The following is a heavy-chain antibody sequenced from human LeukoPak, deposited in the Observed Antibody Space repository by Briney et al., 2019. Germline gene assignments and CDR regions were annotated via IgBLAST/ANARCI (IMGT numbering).Heavy chain of an antibody. J-gene: IGHJ4*02. CDR2: IYWNDDK. CDR3: AHTRGRSGYYFDFDF. Sequence: SGPTLVKPTQTLTLTCTFSGLSLSTSGVGVGWIRQPPGKALEWLALIYWNDDKPYSPSLKSRLTIPKDTSKNQVVIKMTNMDPEDTAIYYCAHTRGRSGYYFDFDFWGQGTLVTVSS. V-gene: IGHV2-5*01. CDR1: GLSLSTSGVG. D-gene: IGHD3-22*01.